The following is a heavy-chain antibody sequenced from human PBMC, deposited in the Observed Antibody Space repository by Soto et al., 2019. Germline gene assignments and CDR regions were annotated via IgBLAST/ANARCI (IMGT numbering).Heavy chain of an antibody. Sequence: SETLSLTCTVSGGSISTYYWSWIRQPPGKGLEWIGYINYSGSTNYNPSLKSRVTISVDTSKNQVSLKLTSVTAADTAVYYCARDFYYGSASGVWGQGTTVTVSS. CDR3: ARDFYYGSASGV. V-gene: IGHV4-59*13. J-gene: IGHJ6*02. CDR2: INYSGST. D-gene: IGHD3-10*01. CDR1: GGSISTYY.